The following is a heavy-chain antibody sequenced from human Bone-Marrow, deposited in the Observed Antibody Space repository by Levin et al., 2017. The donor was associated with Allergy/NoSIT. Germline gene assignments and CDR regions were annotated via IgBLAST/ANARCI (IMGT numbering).Heavy chain of an antibody. CDR1: GFTFNIYD. J-gene: IGHJ6*02. V-gene: IGHV3-21*04. D-gene: IGHD2-2*01. CDR2: LSGRSDYT. Sequence: GGSLRLSCTASGFTFNIYDMSWVRQAPRRGLEWVSSLSGRSDYTYYADSVKGRFTISRDNSKNSLYLQMKNLRADDTAVYYCVSTQGRNGWSYYYYSMDVWGRGTTVTVSS. CDR3: VSTQGRNGWSYYYYSMDV.